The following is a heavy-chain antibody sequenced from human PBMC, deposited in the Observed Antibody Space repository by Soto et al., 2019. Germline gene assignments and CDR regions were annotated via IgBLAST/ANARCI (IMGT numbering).Heavy chain of an antibody. CDR1: GYTFTGYY. J-gene: IGHJ5*02. Sequence: ASVKVSCKASGYTFTGYYMHWVRQAPGQGLEWMGWINPNSGGTNYAQKFQGWVTMTRDTSISTAYMELSRLRSDDTAVYYCARGGAGVVVAATPVRFDPWGQGTLVTVSS. CDR3: ARGGAGVVVAATPVRFDP. V-gene: IGHV1-2*04. CDR2: INPNSGGT. D-gene: IGHD2-15*01.